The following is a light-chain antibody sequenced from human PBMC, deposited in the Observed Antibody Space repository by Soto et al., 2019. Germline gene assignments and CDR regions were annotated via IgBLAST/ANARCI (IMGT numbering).Light chain of an antibody. CDR3: QYRSNWPLT. Sequence: EIVLTRSPATLSLSPGERATLSCRASQSVSSYLAWYQQKPGQAPRLLIYDASNRATGIPARFSGSGSGTDFTLTISSLELEDFALYHRQYRSNWPLTFGGGTKVDIK. J-gene: IGKJ4*01. CDR1: QSVSSY. V-gene: IGKV3-11*01. CDR2: DAS.